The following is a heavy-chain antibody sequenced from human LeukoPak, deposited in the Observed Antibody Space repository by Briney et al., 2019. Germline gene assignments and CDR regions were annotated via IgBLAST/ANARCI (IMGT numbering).Heavy chain of an antibody. CDR3: ARGHYDFWSGWFDP. V-gene: IGHV3-66*01. D-gene: IGHD3-3*01. Sequence: QSGGSLRLSCAASGLTVSINYMSWVRQAPGKGLEWVSVIYSGGSTYYADSVKGRFTISRDNSKNTLYLQMNSLRAEDTAVYYCARGHYDFWSGWFDPWGQGTLVTVSS. J-gene: IGHJ5*02. CDR1: GLTVSINY. CDR2: IYSGGST.